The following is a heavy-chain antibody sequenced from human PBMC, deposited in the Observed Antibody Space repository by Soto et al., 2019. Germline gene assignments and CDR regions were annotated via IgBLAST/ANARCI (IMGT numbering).Heavy chain of an antibody. CDR1: GYTFTSYG. D-gene: IGHD3-10*01. V-gene: IGHV1-18*01. CDR3: ARDRSPTMLRVYYMDV. J-gene: IGHJ6*03. CDR2: ISAYNGNT. Sequence: ASVKVSCKASGYTFTSYGISWVRQAPGQGLEWMGWISAYNGNTNYAQKLQGRVTMTTDTSTSTAYMELRSLRSNDTAVYYCARDRSPTMLRVYYMDVWGKGTTVTVSS.